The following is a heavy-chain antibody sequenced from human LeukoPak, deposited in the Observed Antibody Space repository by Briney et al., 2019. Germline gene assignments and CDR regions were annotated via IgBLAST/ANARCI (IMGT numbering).Heavy chain of an antibody. CDR3: AKDFLRYRVATIPNFDY. V-gene: IGHV3-30*02. J-gene: IGHJ4*02. CDR1: GFTFSSYG. Sequence: GGSLRLSCAASGFTFSSYGMHWVRQAPGKGLEWVAFIRYDGSNKYYADSVKGRFTISRDNSKNTLYLQVNSLRAEDTAVYYCAKDFLRYRVATIPNFDYWGQGTLVTVSS. CDR2: IRYDGSNK. D-gene: IGHD5-12*01.